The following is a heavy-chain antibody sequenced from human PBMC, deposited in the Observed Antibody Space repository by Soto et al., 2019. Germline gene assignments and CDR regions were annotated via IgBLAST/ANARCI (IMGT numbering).Heavy chain of an antibody. CDR1: GGSVSSRSYF. Sequence: QLQLQESGPGLVTPSETLSLTYTVSGGSVSSRSYFWAWVRQSPAKGLEWIGRINYRGTTFYIASLKSRATISIDTSKNQFSLRLISVTAADTAVYYCARLVACNGGSCKFDPWGQGTLVTVSS. J-gene: IGHJ5*02. CDR3: ARLVACNGGSCKFDP. D-gene: IGHD2-15*01. V-gene: IGHV4-39*01. CDR2: INYRGTT.